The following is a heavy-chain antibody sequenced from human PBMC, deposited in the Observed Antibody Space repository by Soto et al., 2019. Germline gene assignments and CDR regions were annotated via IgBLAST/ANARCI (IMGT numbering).Heavy chain of an antibody. J-gene: IGHJ6*03. Sequence: QVQLVQSGDEVKKPVSSVKVSCKASGGTFSSYTISWVRQAPGQGLEWMGRIIPIIGIANYAQNFQGRVTITADKAPSTAYKGLSRLRSEDTAVYYCTRAFGELLYDKQMKVWGKGTTVTVS. CDR3: TRAFGELLYDKQMKV. D-gene: IGHD3-10*01. CDR1: GGTFSSYT. CDR2: IIPIIGIA. V-gene: IGHV1-69*02.